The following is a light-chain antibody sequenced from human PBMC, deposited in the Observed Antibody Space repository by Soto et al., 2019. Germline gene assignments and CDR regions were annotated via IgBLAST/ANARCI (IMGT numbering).Light chain of an antibody. Sequence: IKLQLCPPNNPGSVEDSVTITCRASQTISSWLAWYQQKPGKAPKLLIYKASTLKSGVPSRFSGSGSGTEFTLTISSLQPDDFATYYCQHYNSYSEAFGQGTKVDI. CDR1: QTISSW. CDR3: QHYNSYSEA. V-gene: IGKV1-5*03. CDR2: KAS. J-gene: IGKJ1*01.